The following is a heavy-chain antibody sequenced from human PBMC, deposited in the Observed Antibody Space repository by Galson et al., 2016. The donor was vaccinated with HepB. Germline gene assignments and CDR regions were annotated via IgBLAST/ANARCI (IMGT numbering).Heavy chain of an antibody. J-gene: IGHJ3*02. CDR3: ARRGAYSGRSIGAFDI. Sequence: SETLSLTCTGSGGSISSSSYHWGWLRQPPGKGLEWIGSINYSGRTYYNPSLESRVTISVDTSKNQFSLKLSSVTAADTAVYYCARRGAYSGRSIGAFDIWGQGTMVTVSS. CDR1: GGSISSSSYH. V-gene: IGHV4-39*01. D-gene: IGHD1-26*01. CDR2: INYSGRT.